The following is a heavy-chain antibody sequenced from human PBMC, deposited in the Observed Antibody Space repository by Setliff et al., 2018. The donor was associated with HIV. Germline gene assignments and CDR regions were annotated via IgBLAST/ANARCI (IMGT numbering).Heavy chain of an antibody. CDR3: ARQATKSFFDY. CDR2: INPHSGGT. Sequence: ASVKVSCKASGYTFSDYYFHWVRQAPGQGLEWMGRINPHSGGTNYAQKFQGRATMTRDTSISTYYMELSSLTSDDTAVYYCARQATKSFFDYWGQGALVTVSS. J-gene: IGHJ4*02. D-gene: IGHD1-26*01. CDR1: GYTFSDYY. V-gene: IGHV1-2*06.